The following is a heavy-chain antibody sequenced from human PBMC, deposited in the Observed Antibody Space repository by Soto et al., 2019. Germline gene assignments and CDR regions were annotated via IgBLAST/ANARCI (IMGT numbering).Heavy chain of an antibody. V-gene: IGHV1-69*02. CDR3: AKAPPPSHGDYACFDY. D-gene: IGHD4-17*01. CDR2: IIPILGIA. J-gene: IGHJ4*02. CDR1: GGTFSSYT. Sequence: GASVKVSCKASGGTFSSYTISWVRQAPGQGLEWMGRIIPILGIANYAQKFQGRVTITADKSTSTAYMELSSLRSEDTAVYYCAKAPPPSHGDYACFDYWGQGTLVTVSS.